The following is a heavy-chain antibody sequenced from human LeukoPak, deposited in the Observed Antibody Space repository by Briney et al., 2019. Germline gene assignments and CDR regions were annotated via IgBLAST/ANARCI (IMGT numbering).Heavy chain of an antibody. V-gene: IGHV1-2*02. CDR3: ARDQDIVVVPAVNQLFDY. Sequence: ASVKVSCKASGYTFTGYYMHWVRQAPGQGLEWMGWINPNSGGTNYAQKFQGRVTMTRDTSMSTAYMELSRLRSDDTAVYYCARDQDIVVVPAVNQLFDYWGQGTLVAVSS. D-gene: IGHD2-2*01. CDR1: GYTFTGYY. CDR2: INPNSGGT. J-gene: IGHJ4*02.